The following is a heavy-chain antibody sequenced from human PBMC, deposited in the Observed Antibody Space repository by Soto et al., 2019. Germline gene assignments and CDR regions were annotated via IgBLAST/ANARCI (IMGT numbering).Heavy chain of an antibody. D-gene: IGHD2-2*01. CDR3: ARDARYCSSTSCYAFDI. V-gene: IGHV1-18*04. CDR2: ISAYNGNT. J-gene: IGHJ3*02. CDR1: GYTFTSYG. Sequence: ASVKVSCKASGYTFTSYGISWVRQAPGQGLEWMGWISAYNGNTNYAQKLQGRVTMTTDTSASTAYMELRSLRSDDTAVYYCARDARYCSSTSCYAFDIWGQGTMVTVSS.